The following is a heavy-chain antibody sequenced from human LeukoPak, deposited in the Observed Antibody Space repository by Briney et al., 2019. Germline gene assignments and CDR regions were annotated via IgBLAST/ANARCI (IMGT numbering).Heavy chain of an antibody. Sequence: SVKVSCKASGGTFSSYAISWVRQAPGQGLEWMGGIIPIFGTANYAQKFQGRVTITADESTSTAYMELSSLRSEDTAVYYCARDPLEGDDFLSGVNWFDPWGQGTLVTVSS. CDR1: GGTFSSYA. CDR3: ARDPLEGDDFLSGVNWFDP. J-gene: IGHJ5*02. CDR2: IIPIFGTA. D-gene: IGHD3-3*01. V-gene: IGHV1-69*01.